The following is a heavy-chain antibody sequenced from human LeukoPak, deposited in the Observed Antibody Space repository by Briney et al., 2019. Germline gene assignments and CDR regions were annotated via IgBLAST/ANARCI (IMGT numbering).Heavy chain of an antibody. J-gene: IGHJ3*02. Sequence: GGSLRLSCAVSGITLSNYGLRWVRQAPGKGLEWVSGISWNSGSIGYADSVKGRFTIYRENAKNSLYLQMNSLRPDDAALYYCARGHHQLSYAFDIWAQGTIVGVSS. CDR2: ISWNSGSI. CDR1: GITLSNYG. CDR3: ARGHHQLSYAFDI. D-gene: IGHD3-16*02. V-gene: IGHV3-9*01.